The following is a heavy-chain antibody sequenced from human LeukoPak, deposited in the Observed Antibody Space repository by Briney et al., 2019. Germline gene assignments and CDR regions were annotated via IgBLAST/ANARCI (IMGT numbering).Heavy chain of an antibody. CDR3: ARESVTRRYSSSWYYFDY. J-gene: IGHJ4*02. CDR1: GFTGSSHY. V-gene: IGHV3-66*01. Sequence: GGSLRLSCVASGFTGSSHYMSWVRQAPGKGLEWVSVIYRGDGTYYADSVKGRFTISRDNSKNTLYLQMNSLRAEDTAVYYCARESVTRRYSSSWYYFDYWGQGTLVTVSS. D-gene: IGHD6-13*01. CDR2: IYRGDGT.